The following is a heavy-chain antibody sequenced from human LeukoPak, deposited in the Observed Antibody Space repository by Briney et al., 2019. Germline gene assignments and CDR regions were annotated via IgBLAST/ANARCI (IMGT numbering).Heavy chain of an antibody. CDR2: IYPGDSDT. V-gene: IGHV5-51*01. CDR1: GYSFTSYW. J-gene: IGHJ5*02. Sequence: PGESLQISCKGSGYSFTSYWIGWVRQMPGKGLAWMGIIYPGDSDTRYSPSFQDQVTISADKSISTAYLQWSSLKASDTTMYYCARQRFTMRAYAGNWFDPWGQGTLVTVSS. D-gene: IGHD3-10*01. CDR3: ARQRFTMRAYAGNWFDP.